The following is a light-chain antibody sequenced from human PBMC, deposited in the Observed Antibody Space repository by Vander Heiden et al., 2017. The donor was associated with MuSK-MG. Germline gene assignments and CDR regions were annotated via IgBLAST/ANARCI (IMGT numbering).Light chain of an antibody. CDR1: VLSKQH. CDR3: QSGDSTGSQVG. CDR2: KDI. V-gene: IGLV3-25*03. J-gene: IGLJ3*02. Sequence: SYELTQPPSVSVSPGQTARITCSGSVLSKQHAFWYQQKAGQAPVLVRYKDIERPSGIPERFSGASSGTTVTLTISGVLAEDEADYHCQSGDSTGSQVGFGAGTKL.